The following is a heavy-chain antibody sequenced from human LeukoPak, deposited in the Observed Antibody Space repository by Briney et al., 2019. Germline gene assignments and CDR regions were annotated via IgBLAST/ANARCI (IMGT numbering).Heavy chain of an antibody. J-gene: IGHJ3*02. D-gene: IGHD6-13*01. CDR3: ARESAAGGGSDAFDI. V-gene: IGHV1-18*01. CDR2: ISAYNGNT. Sequence: ASVKVSCKASGYTFTSYGISWVRQAPGQGLEWMGWISAYNGNTNYAQKLQGRVTMTTDTSTSTVYMELSSLRSEDTAVYYCARESAAGGGSDAFDIWGQGTMVTVSS. CDR1: GYTFTSYG.